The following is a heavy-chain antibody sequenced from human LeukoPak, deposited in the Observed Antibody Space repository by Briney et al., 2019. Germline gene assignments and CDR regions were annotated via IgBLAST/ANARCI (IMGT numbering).Heavy chain of an antibody. CDR2: IYYTGTT. Sequence: SETLSLTCTVSGGSISSSSYYWGWIRQPPGKGLEWIGSIYYTGTTYHNPSLKSRVIMSVDTSKNQFSLTVSSVTAADTAVYYCARDWVEGGPYYYYGMDVWGQGTTVIVSS. J-gene: IGHJ6*02. V-gene: IGHV4-39*07. CDR1: GGSISSSSYY. CDR3: ARDWVEGGPYYYYGMDV. D-gene: IGHD1-26*01.